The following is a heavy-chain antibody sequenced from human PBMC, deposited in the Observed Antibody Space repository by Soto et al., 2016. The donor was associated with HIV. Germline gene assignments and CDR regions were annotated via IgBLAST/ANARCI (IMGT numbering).Heavy chain of an antibody. CDR2: IKTKTDDGTT. V-gene: IGHV3-15*01. CDR1: GFTFSNAW. J-gene: IGHJ6*02. CDR3: TTGTDRGLTYYYYYGMDV. Sequence: EVQLVESGGGLVKPGGPLRLSCAASGFTFSNAWMTWVRQAPGKGLEWVGRIKTKTDDGTTDYAAPVKGRFTISRDDSKNTLYLQMNSLKTEDTAVYYCTTGTDRGLTYYYYYGMDVWGQGTSVTVSS. D-gene: IGHD2-21*02.